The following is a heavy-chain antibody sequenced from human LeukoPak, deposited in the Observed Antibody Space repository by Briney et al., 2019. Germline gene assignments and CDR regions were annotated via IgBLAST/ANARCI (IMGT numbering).Heavy chain of an antibody. Sequence: SETLSLTCTVSGGSFTSYYWSWIRQPAGKGLEWIGHIDTSGTTNYSPSLKSRVTMSTDTSKNQFSLKLSSVTAADTAIYYCARDAKYYYGSRTFFFFEYWGRGTLLTVSS. CDR3: ARDAKYYYGSRTFFFFEY. CDR2: IDTSGTT. CDR1: GGSFTSYY. D-gene: IGHD3-10*01. V-gene: IGHV4-4*07. J-gene: IGHJ4*02.